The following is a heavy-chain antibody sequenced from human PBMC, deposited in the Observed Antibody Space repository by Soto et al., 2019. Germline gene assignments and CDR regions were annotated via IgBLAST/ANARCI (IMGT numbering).Heavy chain of an antibody. D-gene: IGHD5-12*01. CDR3: AKDFSPEEWVLYGMDV. CDR1: GFTFSSYA. V-gene: IGHV3-23*01. CDR2: ISGSGGST. J-gene: IGHJ6*02. Sequence: LRLSCAASGFTFSSYAMSWVRQAPGKGLEWVSAISGSGGSTYYADSVKGRFTISRDNSKNTLYLQMNSLRAEDTAVYYCAKDFSPEEWVLYGMDVWGQGTTVTVSS.